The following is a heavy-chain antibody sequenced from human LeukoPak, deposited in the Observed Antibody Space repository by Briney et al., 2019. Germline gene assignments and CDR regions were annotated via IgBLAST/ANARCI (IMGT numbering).Heavy chain of an antibody. V-gene: IGHV3-23*01. CDR1: GFNFNKYD. Sequence: GGSLRLSCAASGFNFNKYDMTWARQAPGKGLEWVSTITGRSDKTYYTDSVKGRFVTSRDNSKDTLYLQMNSLSAEDTALYYCAKGGWLDDLGQGALVTVSS. J-gene: IGHJ4*02. CDR3: AKGGWLDD. D-gene: IGHD6-19*01. CDR2: ITGRSDKT.